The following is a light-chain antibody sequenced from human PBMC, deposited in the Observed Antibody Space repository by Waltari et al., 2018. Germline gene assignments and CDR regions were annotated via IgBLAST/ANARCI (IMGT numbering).Light chain of an antibody. V-gene: IGKV3-15*01. CDR3: QQYNNWPLT. CDR1: QSVSSN. Sequence: IVMTQSPATLSVPTGESATLSCRASQSVSSNLAWYQQKPGQAPRLLIYGASTRATGIPARFSGSGSGTEFTLTISSMQSEDFAVYYCQQYNNWPLTFGGGTKVEIK. J-gene: IGKJ4*01. CDR2: GAS.